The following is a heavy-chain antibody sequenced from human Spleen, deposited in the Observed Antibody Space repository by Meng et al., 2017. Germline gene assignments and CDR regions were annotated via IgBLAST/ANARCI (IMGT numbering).Heavy chain of an antibody. J-gene: IGHJ2*01. Sequence: EVQVVESGGDLLQPGGSLRLSCAASGFNFNTYWMHWVRQDSGKRLVWVSRINPNGLTVIYADSVKGRFTMSRDNAKSTLYLQMNGLRPEDTALYYCVRSTDNWDFDLWGRGTLVTVSS. CDR2: INPNGLTV. CDR3: VRSTDNWDFDL. CDR1: GFNFNTYW. V-gene: IGHV3-74*01. D-gene: IGHD2-2*01.